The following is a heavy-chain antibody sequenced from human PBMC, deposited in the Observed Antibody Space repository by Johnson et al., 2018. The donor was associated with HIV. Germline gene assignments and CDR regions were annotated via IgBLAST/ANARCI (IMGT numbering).Heavy chain of an antibody. D-gene: IGHD2-21*01. CDR3: AKSYCPGCDGFDI. V-gene: IGHV3-30-3*01. CDR2: ISYDGSNK. CDR1: GFTFSRYP. J-gene: IGHJ3*02. Sequence: QVQLVESGGGVVQPGRSLRLSCAASGFTFSRYPMHWVRQAPGKGLEWLAFISYDGSNKYYADSVKGRFTISRDNSKNTLYLQMNSLRAEDTAVYYCAKSYCPGCDGFDIWGQGTMVTVSS.